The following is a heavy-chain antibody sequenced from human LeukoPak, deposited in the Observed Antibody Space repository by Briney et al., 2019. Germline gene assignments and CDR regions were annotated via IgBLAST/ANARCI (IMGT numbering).Heavy chain of an antibody. J-gene: IGHJ4*02. D-gene: IGHD1-1*01. Sequence: GGSLSLSCAASGLTFSNHWMHWVRRDAGKGLVWVAGITKDGGSTDYADSVKGRCIISRDNARNTLYLQINSLTADDTAVYYCTSGYGTYDYWGQGALVTVSS. CDR3: TSGYGTYDY. V-gene: IGHV3-74*01. CDR2: ITKDGGST. CDR1: GLTFSNHW.